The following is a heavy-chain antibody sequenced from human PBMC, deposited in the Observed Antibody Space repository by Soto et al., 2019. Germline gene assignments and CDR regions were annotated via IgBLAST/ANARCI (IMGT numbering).Heavy chain of an antibody. CDR3: AKVGRSGGSCYDAFDI. V-gene: IGHV3-23*01. Sequence: GGSLRLSCAASGFTFSSYAMSWVRQAPGKGLEWVSAISGSGGSTYYADSVKGRFTISRDNSKNTLYLQMNSLRAEDTAVYYCAKVGRSGGSCYDAFDIWGQGTMVTVSS. CDR2: ISGSGGST. D-gene: IGHD2-15*01. J-gene: IGHJ3*02. CDR1: GFTFSSYA.